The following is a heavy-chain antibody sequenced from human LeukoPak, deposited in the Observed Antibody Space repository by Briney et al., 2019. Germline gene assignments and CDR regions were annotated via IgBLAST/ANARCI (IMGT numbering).Heavy chain of an antibody. Sequence: NPSETLSLTCTVSGGSISSGGYYWSWIRQHPGKGLEWIGYIYYSGSTYYNPSLKSRVTISEDTSKNQFSLKLSSVTAADTAVYYCARPTVTTFSFYFDYWGQGTLVTVSS. CDR1: GGSISSGGYY. CDR2: IYYSGST. J-gene: IGHJ4*02. V-gene: IGHV4-31*03. CDR3: ARPTVTTFSFYFDY. D-gene: IGHD4-17*01.